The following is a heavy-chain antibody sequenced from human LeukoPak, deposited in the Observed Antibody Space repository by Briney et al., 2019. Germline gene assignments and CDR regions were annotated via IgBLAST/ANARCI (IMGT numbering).Heavy chain of an antibody. J-gene: IGHJ2*01. D-gene: IGHD3-16*02. Sequence: GGSLRLSCAASGFTFSSYGMSWVRQAPGKGLEWVSAISGSGDSTYYADSVKGRFTITRDNSKNTLYLQMNTLRAEDTAVYFCAREEHYRRYFALWGRGTLVTVSS. CDR2: ISGSGDST. CDR1: GFTFSSYG. CDR3: AREEHYRRYFAL. V-gene: IGHV3-23*01.